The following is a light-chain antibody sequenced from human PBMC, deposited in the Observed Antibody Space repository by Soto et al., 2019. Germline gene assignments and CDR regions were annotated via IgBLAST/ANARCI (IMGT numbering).Light chain of an antibody. J-gene: IGKJ1*01. Sequence: EIVLTQSPGTLSLSPGEGATLSCRASQSIGGNFLAWYQQRRGQAPRLLIHGASYRATGIPDRFSGSGSGTDFTLNITRMEPEDFAVYYCQQYGRSPRSLGEGTKV. CDR3: QQYGRSPRS. CDR2: GAS. CDR1: QSIGGNF. V-gene: IGKV3-20*01.